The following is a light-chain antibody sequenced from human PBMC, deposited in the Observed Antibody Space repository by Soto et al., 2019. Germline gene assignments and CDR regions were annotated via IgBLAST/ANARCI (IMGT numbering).Light chain of an antibody. CDR1: NIGSKS. Sequence: ELTQPPSVSVAPGKTARITCGGNNIGSKSVHWYQQKPGQAPVLVIYYDSDRPSGIPERFSGSNSGNTATLTISRVEAGDEADYYCQVWDSSSDHHVVFGGGTKVTVL. V-gene: IGLV3-21*04. J-gene: IGLJ2*01. CDR3: QVWDSSSDHHVV. CDR2: YDS.